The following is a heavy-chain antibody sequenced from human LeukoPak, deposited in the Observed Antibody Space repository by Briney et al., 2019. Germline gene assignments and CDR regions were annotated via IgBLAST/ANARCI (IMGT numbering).Heavy chain of an antibody. CDR1: GYTFTSYY. J-gene: IGHJ3*02. CDR2: ISAYNGNT. V-gene: IGHV1-18*04. D-gene: IGHD6-19*01. Sequence: GASVKVSCKASGYTFTSYYIHWVRQAPGQGLEWMGWISAYNGNTNYAQKLQGRVTMTTDTSTSTAYMELRSLRSDDTAVYYCARGLGRGWFDAFDIWGQGTMVTVSS. CDR3: ARGLGRGWFDAFDI.